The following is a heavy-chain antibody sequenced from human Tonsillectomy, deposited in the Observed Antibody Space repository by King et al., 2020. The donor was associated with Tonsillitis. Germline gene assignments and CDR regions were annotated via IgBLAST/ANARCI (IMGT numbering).Heavy chain of an antibody. CDR3: ERHRDQSYADTSGYGDNWFDP. D-gene: IGHD3-22*01. J-gene: IGHJ5*02. V-gene: IGHV4-39*07. Sequence: QLQESGPGLVKPSETLSLTCIVSGGSISSSRYYWGWIRQPPGKGLEWIGSIYYSGSTYYRPSLKSRVTISVDTSKNQFSLRLRSVTAADTAMYYCERHRDQSYADTSGYGDNWFDPWGQGTLVTVSS. CDR1: GGSISSSRYY. CDR2: IYYSGST.